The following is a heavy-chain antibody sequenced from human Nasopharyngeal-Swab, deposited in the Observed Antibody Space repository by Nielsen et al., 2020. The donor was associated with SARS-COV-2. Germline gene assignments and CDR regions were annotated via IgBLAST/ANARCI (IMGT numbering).Heavy chain of an antibody. J-gene: IGHJ3*02. CDR1: GFTFSAYA. CDR2: ISPSGNYV. V-gene: IGHV3-21*01. D-gene: IGHD5-18*01. CDR3: ARDGYSYDDAFDI. Sequence: GGSLRLSCAASGFTFSAYAMNWVRQAPGKGLEWVSSISPSGNYVFYEDSVKGRFTISRDNSNNTLYLQMNSLRPDDTAVYYCARDGYSYDDAFDIWGRGTLVTVSS.